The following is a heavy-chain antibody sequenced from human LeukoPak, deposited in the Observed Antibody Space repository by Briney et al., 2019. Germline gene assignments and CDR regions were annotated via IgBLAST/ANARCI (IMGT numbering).Heavy chain of an antibody. D-gene: IGHD1-26*01. CDR1: GASISSSNFY. Sequence: PSETLSLTCTVSGASISSSNFYWDWIRQSPGKGLEWIGNIYYGETTSYNPSFKSRVTISVDSSKNQFSLKVNSVTAADTAMYFCVRHYVLHIVGPSCWGQGILVTVSS. CDR3: VRHYVLHIVGPSC. J-gene: IGHJ4*02. V-gene: IGHV4-39*01. CDR2: IYYGETT.